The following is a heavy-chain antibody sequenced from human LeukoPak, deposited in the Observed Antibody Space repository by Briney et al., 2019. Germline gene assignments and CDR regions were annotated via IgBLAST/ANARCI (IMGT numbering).Heavy chain of an antibody. CDR2: ISAYNGNT. Sequence: ASVKVSCKASGYTFTSYGISWVRQAPGQGLEWMGWISAYNGNTNYAQKLQGRVTMTTDTSTSTAYMELRSPRSDDTAVYYCARDRIVYDFWSGSVNWGQGTLVTVSS. D-gene: IGHD3-3*01. CDR1: GYTFTSYG. V-gene: IGHV1-18*01. J-gene: IGHJ4*02. CDR3: ARDRIVYDFWSGSVN.